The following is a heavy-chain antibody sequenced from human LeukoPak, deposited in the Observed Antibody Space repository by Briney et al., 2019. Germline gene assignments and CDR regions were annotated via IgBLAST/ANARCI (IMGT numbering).Heavy chain of an antibody. CDR1: GFTFSSYA. D-gene: IGHD1-26*01. CDR2: ISGSGDST. Sequence: GGSLRLSCAASGFTFSSYAMTWVRQAPGKGLEWVSGISGSGDSTYYADSVKGRFTISRDKSKNTLHLQMNSLTADDPADYYLAKSPTVGATISADYWGQGTVVTVS. V-gene: IGHV3-23*01. CDR3: AKSPTVGATISADY. J-gene: IGHJ4*02.